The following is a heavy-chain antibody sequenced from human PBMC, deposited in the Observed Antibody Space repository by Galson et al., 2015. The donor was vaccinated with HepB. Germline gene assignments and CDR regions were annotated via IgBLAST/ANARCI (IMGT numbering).Heavy chain of an antibody. CDR1: GYTFTSYA. CDR3: ARDYRGSSSWYGTLNYYYYGMDV. J-gene: IGHJ6*02. Sequence: SVKVSCKASGYTFTSYAMHWVRQAPGQGLEWMGWINAGNGNTKYSQKFQGRVTITRDTSASTAYMELSSLRSEDTAVYYCARDYRGSSSWYGTLNYYYYGMDVWGQGTTVTVSS. D-gene: IGHD6-13*01. CDR2: INAGNGNT. V-gene: IGHV1-3*01.